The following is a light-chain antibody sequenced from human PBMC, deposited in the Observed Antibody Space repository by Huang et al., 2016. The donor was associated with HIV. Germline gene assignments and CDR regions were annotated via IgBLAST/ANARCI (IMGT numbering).Light chain of an antibody. CDR3: QQYNDWPRT. Sequence: EIVMTQSPAILSVSPGDRATLSCRASQSISSNLAWYQQKPGRAPRLHIYGAATRANGIPPRFSGSGSGTDFTLTVNSLQSEDFALYYCQQYNDWPRTFGQGTKVEIK. V-gene: IGKV3-15*01. J-gene: IGKJ1*01. CDR2: GAA. CDR1: QSISSN.